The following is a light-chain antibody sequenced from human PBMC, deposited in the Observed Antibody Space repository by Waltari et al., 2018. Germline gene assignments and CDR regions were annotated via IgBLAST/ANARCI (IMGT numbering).Light chain of an antibody. Sequence: EIVLTQSPGTLSLSPGERATLSCRASQSFDSNYFAWFQQRPGQVPRLLIYAASSRATDIPDRFSGSLSGTDFTLTISRLEPEDFAVYYCQQYAKAPDTFGQGTRLEIK. CDR3: QQYAKAPDT. CDR2: AAS. CDR1: QSFDSNY. J-gene: IGKJ2*01. V-gene: IGKV3-20*01.